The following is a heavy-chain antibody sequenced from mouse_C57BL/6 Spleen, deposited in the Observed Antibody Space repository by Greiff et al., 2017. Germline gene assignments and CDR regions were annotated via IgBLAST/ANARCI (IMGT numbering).Heavy chain of an antibody. V-gene: IGHV1-55*01. Sequence: QVQLQQPGAELVKPGASVKMSCKASGYTFTSYWITWVKQRPGQGLEWIGDIYPGSGCTNYNENFKSKATMTVDTSSSTAYMQLSSLTSEDSAVYYCARRGSGYRGWFAYWGQGTLVTVSA. D-gene: IGHD1-1*01. CDR2: IYPGSGCT. CDR3: ARRGSGYRGWFAY. J-gene: IGHJ3*01. CDR1: GYTFTSYW.